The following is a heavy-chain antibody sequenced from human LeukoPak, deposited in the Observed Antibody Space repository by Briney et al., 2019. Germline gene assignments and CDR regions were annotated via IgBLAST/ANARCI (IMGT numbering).Heavy chain of an antibody. CDR1: GFTLSTNA. J-gene: IGHJ6*02. Sequence: PGGSLRLSCLTSGFTLSTNAMSWVRQAPGKGLEWVAVIWYDGSNKYYADSVKGRFTISRDNSKNTLYLQMNSLRAEDTAVYYCARDSTIFGVAGPYYYYYGMDVWGQGTTVTVSS. CDR3: ARDSTIFGVAGPYYYYYGMDV. CDR2: IWYDGSNK. V-gene: IGHV3-33*08. D-gene: IGHD3-3*01.